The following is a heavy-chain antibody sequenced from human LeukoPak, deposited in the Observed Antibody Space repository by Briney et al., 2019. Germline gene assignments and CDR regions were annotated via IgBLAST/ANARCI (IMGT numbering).Heavy chain of an antibody. CDR3: ARGKFRRNWFDP. J-gene: IGHJ5*02. V-gene: IGHV4-34*01. Sequence: KSSETLSLSCAVYGGSFSGYYWSWIRQPPGKGLEWIGEINHSGSTNYNPSLKSRVAISVDTPKNQCSLKLSSVTAADTAVYYCARGKFRRNWFDPWGQGTLVTVSS. CDR1: GGSFSGYY. CDR2: INHSGST.